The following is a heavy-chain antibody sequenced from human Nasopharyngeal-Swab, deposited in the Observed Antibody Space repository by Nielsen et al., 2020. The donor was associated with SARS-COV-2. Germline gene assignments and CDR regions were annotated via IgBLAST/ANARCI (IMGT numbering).Heavy chain of an antibody. CDR1: GYTYNTYG. Sequence: ASVKVSCKASGYTYNTYGITWVRQAPGQGREWMGWISAYNGNTDYAKKFQDRFTMTTCTSTSTAYMELKSLRSDDTAVYYCARLVRGSTINYFDFWGQGTLVTVSS. V-gene: IGHV1-18*04. J-gene: IGHJ4*02. D-gene: IGHD3-10*01. CDR2: ISAYNGNT. CDR3: ARLVRGSTINYFDF.